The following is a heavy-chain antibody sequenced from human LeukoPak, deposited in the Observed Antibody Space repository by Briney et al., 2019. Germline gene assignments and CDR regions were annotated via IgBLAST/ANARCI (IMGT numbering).Heavy chain of an antibody. V-gene: IGHV1-8*01. D-gene: IGHD3-3*01. CDR1: GYTFTIYD. CDR3: ARDVGAYDFWGGYSRGYYYYMDV. J-gene: IGHJ6*03. Sequence: AAVKVSPKASGYTFTIYDINWVRQATGQGLEWMGRMNPNSGNTGYAQKFQGRVPMTRTSSISTAYMELSSLRSEDTDVYYCARDVGAYDFWGGYSRGYYYYMDVWGKGTTVTVSS. CDR2: MNPNSGNT.